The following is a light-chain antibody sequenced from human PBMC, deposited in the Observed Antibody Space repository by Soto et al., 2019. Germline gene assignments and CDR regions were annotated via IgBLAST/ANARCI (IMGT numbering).Light chain of an antibody. CDR1: QSVSIN. CDR2: GAS. V-gene: IGKV3-15*01. CDR3: QQYNNWPRT. J-gene: IGKJ2*01. Sequence: EIVMTQSPATLSVSPGERATLSCRASQSVSINLAWYQQKPGQAPRLLIYGASTRATGTPARFSGSGSGTEFTLTISSLQSEDFAVYYCQQYNNWPRTFGQGTKLEIK.